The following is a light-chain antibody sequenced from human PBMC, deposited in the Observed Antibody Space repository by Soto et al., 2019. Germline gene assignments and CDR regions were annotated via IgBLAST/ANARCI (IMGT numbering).Light chain of an antibody. V-gene: IGKV3-15*01. Sequence: EMVMTQSPATLSVSPGERATLSCRASQSVGSNLAWYQQKPGQAPRLLIYAASTRATGIPARFSGSGSGTDFTLTISRLEPEDLAVYYCQQRSNWPPITFGQGTRL. J-gene: IGKJ5*01. CDR2: AAS. CDR3: QQRSNWPPIT. CDR1: QSVGSN.